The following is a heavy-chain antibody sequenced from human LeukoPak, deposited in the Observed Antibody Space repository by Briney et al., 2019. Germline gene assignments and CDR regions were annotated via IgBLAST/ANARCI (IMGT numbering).Heavy chain of an antibody. J-gene: IGHJ6*03. CDR3: ARDYGYSGYDRDSYGSAGRGYYYMDV. CDR2: IIPIFGTA. Sequence: SVKLSCKASGGTFSSYAISWVRQAPGQGLEWMGGIIPIFGTANYAQKFQGRVTITTDESTSTAYMELSSLRSEDTAVYYCARDYGYSGYDRDSYGSAGRGYYYMDVWGKGTTVTVSS. D-gene: IGHD5-12*01. V-gene: IGHV1-69*05. CDR1: GGTFSSYA.